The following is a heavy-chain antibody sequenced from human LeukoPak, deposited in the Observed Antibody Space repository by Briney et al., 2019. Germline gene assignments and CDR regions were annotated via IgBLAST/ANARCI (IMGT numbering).Heavy chain of an antibody. CDR1: GGSISSGSYY. J-gene: IGHJ6*03. CDR3: ARVGGVGYYYYMDV. D-gene: IGHD2-8*01. Sequence: PSETLSLTCTVSGGSISSGSYYWTWLRQPAGKGPEWLGRIYTSGSTNYNPSLRSRVTISLDTSKNQFSLNLTSVTATDTAVYYCARVGGVGYYYYMDVWGKGTTVTVSS. CDR2: IYTSGST. V-gene: IGHV4-61*02.